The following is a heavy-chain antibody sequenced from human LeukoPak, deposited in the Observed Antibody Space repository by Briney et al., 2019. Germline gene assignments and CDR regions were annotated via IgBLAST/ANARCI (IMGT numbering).Heavy chain of an antibody. CDR3: ARHGSRAVAGYFDY. CDR1: GGSISSYY. Sequence: SETLSLTCTVSGGSISSYYWSWIRQSPGRGLECVAYIYYIGITYYNPSLTSRVTISVDTSKNQFSLRLTSVTAADTAVYYCARHGSRAVAGYFDYWGQGTLVTVSS. CDR2: IYYIGIT. V-gene: IGHV4-59*08. D-gene: IGHD6-19*01. J-gene: IGHJ4*02.